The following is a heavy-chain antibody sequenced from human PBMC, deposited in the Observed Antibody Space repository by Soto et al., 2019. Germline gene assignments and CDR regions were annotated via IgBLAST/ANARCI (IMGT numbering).Heavy chain of an antibody. D-gene: IGHD3-10*01. Sequence: QVQLVESGGGVVQPGRSLRLSCAASGFTFSSYGMHWVRQAPGKGLEWVAVIGYDGSNKYYADSVKGRFTISRDNSKNTLYLQMNSLRAEDTAVYYCARGRARPVLDYWGQGTLVTVSS. CDR2: IGYDGSNK. CDR3: ARGRARPVLDY. V-gene: IGHV3-33*01. CDR1: GFTFSSYG. J-gene: IGHJ4*02.